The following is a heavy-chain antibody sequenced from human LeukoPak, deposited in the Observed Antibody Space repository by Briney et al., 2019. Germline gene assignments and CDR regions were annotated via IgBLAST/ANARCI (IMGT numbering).Heavy chain of an antibody. D-gene: IGHD1-26*01. CDR3: ARGPVGATMGAFDI. CDR1: GFTFSRYS. Sequence: GGSLRLSCAASGFTFSRYSMDWVRQTPGKGLEWVSSISSSSSYIYFADSVKGRFTISRDNATNSLYLQMNSLRAEDTAVYYCARGPVGATMGAFDIWGQGTMVTVSS. CDR2: ISSSSSYI. V-gene: IGHV3-21*01. J-gene: IGHJ3*02.